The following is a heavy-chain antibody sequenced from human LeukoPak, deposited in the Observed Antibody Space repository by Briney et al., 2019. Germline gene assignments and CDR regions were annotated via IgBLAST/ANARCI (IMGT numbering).Heavy chain of an antibody. D-gene: IGHD2/OR15-2a*01. CDR3: ARGSLTTAAMDV. V-gene: IGHV4-39*07. CDR1: GGFIRSSSYH. J-gene: IGHJ6*03. Sequence: SETLSLTCTVSGGFIRSSSYHWGWIRQPPGKGLEWIASIYYSGTSYYNPSLRSRVTISVDTSKNQFSLKLSSVTAADTAVYYCARGSLTTAAMDVWGKGTTVTVSS. CDR2: IYYSGTS.